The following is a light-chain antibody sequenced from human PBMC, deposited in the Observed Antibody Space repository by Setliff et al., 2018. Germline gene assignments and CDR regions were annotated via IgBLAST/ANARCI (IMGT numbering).Light chain of an antibody. J-gene: IGLJ1*01. CDR1: YGDIGGHDR. CDR3: GSFSSTTTFYV. CDR2: EVF. Sequence: QSALAQPPSVSGSPGQSVTISCTGTYGDIGGHDRVSWYQQPPGAAPKLIIYEVFHRPSGVPVRFSGSKSGTTAPLTISGLQAEDEADYFCGSFSSTTTFYVFGPGTKVTVL. V-gene: IGLV2-18*02.